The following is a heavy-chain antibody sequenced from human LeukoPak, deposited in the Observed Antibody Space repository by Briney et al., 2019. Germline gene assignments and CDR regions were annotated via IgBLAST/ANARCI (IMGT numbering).Heavy chain of an antibody. V-gene: IGHV1-69*04. Sequence: ASVKVSCKASGYTFTSYGISWVRQAPGQGLEWMGRIIPILGIANYAQKFQGRVTITADKSTSTAYMELSSLRSEDTAVYYCAREDGSGWYQDYWGQGTLVTVSS. D-gene: IGHD6-19*01. CDR1: GYTFTSYG. CDR3: AREDGSGWYQDY. J-gene: IGHJ4*02. CDR2: IIPILGIA.